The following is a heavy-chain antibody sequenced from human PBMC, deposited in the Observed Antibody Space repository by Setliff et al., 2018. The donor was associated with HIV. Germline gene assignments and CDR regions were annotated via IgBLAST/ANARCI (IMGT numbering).Heavy chain of an antibody. CDR3: ARDGAFVWGTYRYRGFDH. Sequence: ASVKVSCKASGYIFSNFAMHWVRQVPGPRLEWMGWINAGDGNTKYSQNIQGRVSITRDTSATTVYMELSRLRSEDTAVYYCARDGAFVWGTYRYRGFDHWGQGTLVTVSS. CDR1: GYIFSNFA. J-gene: IGHJ4*02. V-gene: IGHV1-3*01. D-gene: IGHD3-16*02. CDR2: INAGDGNT.